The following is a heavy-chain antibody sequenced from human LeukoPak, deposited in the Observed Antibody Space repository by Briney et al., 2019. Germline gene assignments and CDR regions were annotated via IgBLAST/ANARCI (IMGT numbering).Heavy chain of an antibody. CDR3: ARDLRGGSGWYHNYYYGMDV. J-gene: IGHJ6*02. V-gene: IGHV3-7*01. Sequence: GGSLRLSCAASGFTFSSYWMSWVRQAPGKGLEWVANIKQDGSEKYYVDSVKGRFTISRDNAKNSLYLQMNSLRAEDTAVYYCARDLRGGSGWYHNYYYGMDVWGQGTTVTVSS. D-gene: IGHD6-19*01. CDR1: GFTFSSYW. CDR2: IKQDGSEK.